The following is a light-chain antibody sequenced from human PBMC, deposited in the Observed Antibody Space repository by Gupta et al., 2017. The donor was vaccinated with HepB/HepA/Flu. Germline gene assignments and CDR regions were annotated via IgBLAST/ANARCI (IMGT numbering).Light chain of an antibody. Sequence: QAVLTYPASVSAAPGQNVTISRPVSSSNIGSNYVSWYQQVPGTAPKLLIHDNDKRPSGIPDRFSGSKSGTSATLGITGLQTADEADYYCATWDINLSVVLFGGGTKLTVL. CDR1: SSNIGSNY. J-gene: IGLJ2*01. CDR2: DND. V-gene: IGLV1-51*01. CDR3: ATWDINLSVVL.